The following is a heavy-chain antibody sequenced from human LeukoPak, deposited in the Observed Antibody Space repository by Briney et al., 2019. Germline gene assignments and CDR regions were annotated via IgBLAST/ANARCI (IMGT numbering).Heavy chain of an antibody. CDR3: ARGVNSGYSDY. V-gene: IGHV4-34*01. Sequence: SETLSPTCTVSGGSISGYYWSWIRQPPGKGLEWIGEINHSGSTNYNPSLKSRVTISIDMSKNQFSLKLSSVTAADTAVYYCARGVNSGYSDYWGQGNLVTVSS. J-gene: IGHJ4*02. D-gene: IGHD1-26*01. CDR2: INHSGST. CDR1: GGSISGYY.